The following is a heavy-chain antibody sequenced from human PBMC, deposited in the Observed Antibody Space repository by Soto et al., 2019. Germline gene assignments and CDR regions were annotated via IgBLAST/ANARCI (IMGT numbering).Heavy chain of an antibody. CDR2: ISSSSSYT. V-gene: IGHV3-11*06. CDR1: GFTFSDYY. CDR3: ARDGNSIAAAGSSDY. Sequence: PGGSLRLSCAASGFTFSDYYMSWIRQAPGKGLEWVSYISSSSSYTNYADSVKGRFTISRGNAKNSLYLQMNSLRAEDTAVYYCARDGNSIAAAGSSDYWGQGTLVTVSS. J-gene: IGHJ4*02. D-gene: IGHD6-13*01.